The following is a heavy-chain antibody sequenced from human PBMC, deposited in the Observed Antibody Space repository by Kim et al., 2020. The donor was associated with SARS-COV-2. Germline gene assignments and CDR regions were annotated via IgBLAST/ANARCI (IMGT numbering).Heavy chain of an antibody. Sequence: GGSLRLSCAASGFTFSSYSMSWVRQAPGKFLVCFSAISCSCVITYYAYSVLFLFTISIYTSNTTLYLQIYILIAYATSFYFCASLGLLFCLLPYFYY. CDR3: ASLGLLFCLLPYFYY. D-gene: IGHD3-16*01. CDR2: ISCSCVIT. J-gene: IGHJ6*01. CDR1: GFTFSSYS. V-gene: IGHV3-23*01.